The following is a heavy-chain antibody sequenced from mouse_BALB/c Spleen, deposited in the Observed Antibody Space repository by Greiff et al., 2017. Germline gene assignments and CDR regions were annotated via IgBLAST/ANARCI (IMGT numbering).Heavy chain of an antibody. D-gene: IGHD1-1*01. Sequence: ESGPGLVKPSQSLSLTCTVTGYSITSDYAWHWIRQFPGNKLEWMGYISYSGSTSYNPSLKSRISITRDTSKNQFFLQLNSVTTEDTATYYGARWEYYGSGAYWGQGTLVTVSA. J-gene: IGHJ3*01. CDR1: GYSITSDYA. V-gene: IGHV3-2*02. CDR2: ISYSGST. CDR3: ARWEYYGSGAY.